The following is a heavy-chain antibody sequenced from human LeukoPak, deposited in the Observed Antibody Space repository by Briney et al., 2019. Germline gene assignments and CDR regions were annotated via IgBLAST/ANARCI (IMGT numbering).Heavy chain of an antibody. Sequence: GGSLRLSCAASGFTFHDYAMHWVRQAPGKGLEWVSGISWNGGTIDYADSVKGRFTISRDNAKNSLYLQMNSLRPDDMALYYCAKGPTYSSSSLFDYWGQGILVAVSS. V-gene: IGHV3-9*03. CDR1: GFTFHDYA. J-gene: IGHJ4*02. CDR3: AKGPTYSSSSLFDY. D-gene: IGHD6-6*01. CDR2: ISWNGGTI.